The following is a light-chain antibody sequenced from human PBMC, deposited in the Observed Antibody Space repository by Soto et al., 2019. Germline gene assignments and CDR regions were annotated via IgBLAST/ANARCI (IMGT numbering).Light chain of an antibody. CDR3: QQSYSTLPLT. Sequence: DIQMTQSPSSLSASVGDRVTITCRASQSISSYLNWYQQKPGKAPKLLIYAASSLQSGVPSRFSGSGSGTDFTLTISSLQPEDFATYYCQQSYSTLPLTFGGGTKVETK. CDR2: AAS. V-gene: IGKV1-39*01. J-gene: IGKJ4*01. CDR1: QSISSY.